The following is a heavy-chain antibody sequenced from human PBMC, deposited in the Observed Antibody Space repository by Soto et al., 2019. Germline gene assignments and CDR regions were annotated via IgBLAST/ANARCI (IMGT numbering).Heavy chain of an antibody. J-gene: IGHJ6*02. V-gene: IGHV1-18*01. CDR2: VSGYNGDT. Sequence: QGQLVQSGPEVRKPGASVKVSCKAFGYTFIRYGISWVRQATGQGFGWMSWVSGYNGDTTYAQKVQGRVTMTIDTSTYTAYMELRSLTSDDTAKYYCAKNGQPPYYYYGMDVWGQGTTVTVSS. CDR3: AKNGQPPYYYYGMDV. CDR1: GYTFIRYG. D-gene: IGHD2-8*01.